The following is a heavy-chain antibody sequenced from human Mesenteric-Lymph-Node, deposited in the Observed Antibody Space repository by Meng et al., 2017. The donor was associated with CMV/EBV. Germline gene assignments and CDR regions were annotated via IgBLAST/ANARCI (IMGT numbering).Heavy chain of an antibody. V-gene: IGHV4-4*02. CDR3: ARDLWQESLLLSFFDS. CDR2: IYHSGST. D-gene: IGHD3-10*01. CDR1: GGSNSSSNW. Sequence: SETLSLTCAVSGGSNSSSNWWSWVRQPPGKGLEWIGEIYHSGSTNYNPSLKSRVTISVDKSKNQFSLKLSSVTAADTAVYYCARDLWQESLLLSFFDSWGRGTLVTVSS. J-gene: IGHJ4*02.